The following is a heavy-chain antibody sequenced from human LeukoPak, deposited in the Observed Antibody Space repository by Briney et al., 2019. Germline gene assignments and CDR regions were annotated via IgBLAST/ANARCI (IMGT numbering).Heavy chain of an antibody. J-gene: IGHJ6*03. CDR3: ARGQTLVWNYYYYMDV. Sequence: GGSLRLSCAASGFTFSSYDMSWVRQAPGKGLEWVSAISGSGGSTYYADSVKGRSTISRDNSKNTLYLQMNSLRAEDTAVYYCARGQTLVWNYYYYMDVWGKGATVTVSS. CDR2: ISGSGGST. D-gene: IGHD6-13*01. CDR1: GFTFSSYD. V-gene: IGHV3-23*01.